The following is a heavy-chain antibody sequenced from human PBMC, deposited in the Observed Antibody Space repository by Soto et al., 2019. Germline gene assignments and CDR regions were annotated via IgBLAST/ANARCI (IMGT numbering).Heavy chain of an antibody. CDR2: IYYSGST. V-gene: IGHV4-39*01. CDR3: ASQFRYFDWLLYYFDC. CDR1: GHSISISNYY. Sequence: SETLSLTCTVSGHSISISNYYWGWIRQPPGKGLEWIGSIYYSGSTYYNPSLKSRVTISVDTSKNQFSLKLSSVTAADTAVYYCASQFRYFDWLLYYFDCWGQGTLVT. J-gene: IGHJ4*02. D-gene: IGHD3-9*01.